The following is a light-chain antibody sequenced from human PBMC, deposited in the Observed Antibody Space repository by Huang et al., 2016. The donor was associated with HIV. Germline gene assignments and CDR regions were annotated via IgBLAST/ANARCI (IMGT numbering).Light chain of an antibody. CDR2: AAS. V-gene: IGKV1-NL1*01. CDR3: QQYYSTPTIT. Sequence: DIQMTQSPSSLSASVGDRVTITCRASQGISNSLAWYQQKPGKAPKLLLYAASRLKSGVPSRFSGSGSGTDYALTISSLQPEDFATYYCQQYYSTPTITFGQGTRLEIK. CDR1: QGISNS. J-gene: IGKJ5*01.